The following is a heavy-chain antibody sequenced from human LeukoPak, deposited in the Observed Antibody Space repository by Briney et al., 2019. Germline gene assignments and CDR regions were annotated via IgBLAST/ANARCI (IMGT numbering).Heavy chain of an antibody. V-gene: IGHV3/OR16-10*01. D-gene: IGHD6-19*01. CDR1: GFTFSSYA. CDR2: IGSGGYT. J-gene: IGHJ4*02. Sequence: PGGSLRLSCAASGFTFSSYAMTWVRQAPGKGLEWVSSIGSGGYTYYADSVRGRFTISREDAETSLSLQMNNLRAEDTAVYYCVRQPDSGRYGFDHWGQGTLVTVSS. CDR3: VRQPDSGRYGFDH.